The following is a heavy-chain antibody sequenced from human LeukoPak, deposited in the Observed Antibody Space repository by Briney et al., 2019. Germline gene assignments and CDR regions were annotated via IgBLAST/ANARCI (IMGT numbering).Heavy chain of an antibody. J-gene: IGHJ4*02. Sequence: SETLSLTCAVYGGSFSGYYWSWIRQPPGKGLEWIGEINHSGSTNYNPSLKSRVTISVDTSKNQFSLKLGSVTAADTAVYYCARSAGEQQLANFDYWGQGTLVTVSS. CDR3: ARSAGEQQLANFDY. D-gene: IGHD6-13*01. V-gene: IGHV4-34*01. CDR2: INHSGST. CDR1: GGSFSGYY.